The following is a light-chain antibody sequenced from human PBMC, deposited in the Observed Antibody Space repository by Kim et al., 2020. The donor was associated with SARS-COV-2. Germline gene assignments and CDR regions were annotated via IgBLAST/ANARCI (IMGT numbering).Light chain of an antibody. V-gene: IGLV3-1*01. CDR3: QACDSSTHNYV. CDR1: KLGDKY. CDR2: QDN. Sequence: SYELTQPPSVSVSPGQTASITCSGYKLGDKYVSWYQQKPGQSPVVVIYQDNQRPAGLPERFSGSNSGNTATLTISGAQAMDEADYYCQACDSSTHNYVFGAGTKVTV. J-gene: IGLJ1*01.